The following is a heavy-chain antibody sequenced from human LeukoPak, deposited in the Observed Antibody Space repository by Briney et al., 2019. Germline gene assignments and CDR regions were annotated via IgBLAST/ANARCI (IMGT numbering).Heavy chain of an antibody. CDR1: GYTFTSYG. CDR2: ISAYNGNT. J-gene: IGHJ6*03. CDR3: ARDRPPRGYYDILTGWYYYYMDV. Sequence: ASVKVSCKASGYTFTSYGISWVRQAPGQGLEWMGWISAYNGNTNYAQKLQGRVTMTTDTSTSTAYMKLRSLRSDDTAVYYCARDRPPRGYYDILTGWYYYYMDVWGKGTTVTISS. V-gene: IGHV1-18*01. D-gene: IGHD3-9*01.